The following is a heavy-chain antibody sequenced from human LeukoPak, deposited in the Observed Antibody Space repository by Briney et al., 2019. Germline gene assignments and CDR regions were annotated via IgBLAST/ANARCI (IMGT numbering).Heavy chain of an antibody. CDR1: GFTFSHHG. CDR3: AKVRWDNSGWYYLDS. Sequence: GGSLRLSCAASGFTFSHHGMNWVRQAPGKGLEWVSGVGPSGARTYYADSVKGRFTVSRDNSKNMVFLQMNSLRAEDTAVYYCAKVRWDNSGWYYLDSWGQGTLVTVSS. D-gene: IGHD6-19*01. J-gene: IGHJ4*02. CDR2: VGPSGART. V-gene: IGHV3-23*01.